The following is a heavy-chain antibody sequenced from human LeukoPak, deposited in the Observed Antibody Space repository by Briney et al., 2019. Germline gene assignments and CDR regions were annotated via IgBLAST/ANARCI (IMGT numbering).Heavy chain of an antibody. CDR2: ISYDGSNK. CDR1: GFTFSSYA. V-gene: IGHV3-30*04. Sequence: GGSLRLSCAASGFTFSSYAMHWVRQAPGKGLEWVAVISYDGSNKYYADSVKGRFTISRDNSKNTLYLQMNSLRAEDMAVYYCARDHHSGYDLGFDYWGQGTLVTVSS. J-gene: IGHJ4*02. CDR3: ARDHHSGYDLGFDY. D-gene: IGHD5-12*01.